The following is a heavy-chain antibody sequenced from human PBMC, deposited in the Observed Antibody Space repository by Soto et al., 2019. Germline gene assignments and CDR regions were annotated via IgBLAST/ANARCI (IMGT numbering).Heavy chain of an antibody. CDR3: AKGGYCTNGVCYNGVPFDP. Sequence: GGSLRLSCAASGFTFSSYAMSWVRQAPGKGLEWVSAISGSGGSTYYADSVKGRFTISRDNSKNTLYLQMNSLRAEDTAVYYCAKGGYCTNGVCYNGVPFDPWGQGTLVTVS. CDR1: GFTFSSYA. CDR2: ISGSGGST. J-gene: IGHJ5*02. V-gene: IGHV3-23*01. D-gene: IGHD2-8*01.